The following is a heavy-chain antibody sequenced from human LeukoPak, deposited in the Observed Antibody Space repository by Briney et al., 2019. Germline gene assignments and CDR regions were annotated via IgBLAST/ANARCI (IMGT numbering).Heavy chain of an antibody. CDR1: GFTFSSYW. CDR2: IKQDGSEK. CDR3: ARAFEPRTAYGGMDV. D-gene: IGHD3-9*01. Sequence: GGSLRLSCAASGFTFSSYWMSWVRQAPGKGLEWVANIKQDGSEKYYVDSVKGRFTISRDNAKNSLYLQMNSLRAEDTAVYYCARAFEPRTAYGGMDVWGQGTTVTVSS. J-gene: IGHJ6*02. V-gene: IGHV3-7*01.